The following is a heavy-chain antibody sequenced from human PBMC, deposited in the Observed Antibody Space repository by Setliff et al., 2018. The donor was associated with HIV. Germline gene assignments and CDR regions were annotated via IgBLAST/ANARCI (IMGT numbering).Heavy chain of an antibody. CDR3: AGDNGANGGPGWLGP. CDR1: GGSITSGTYS. Sequence: PSETLSLTCTVSGGSITSGTYSWSWIRQPPGKGLEWIGYVYQSGSTYYKPSLKSRVTMSVDRSQNQFSLKIDSVTAADTAVYFCAGDNGANGGPGWLGPWGQGILVTVSS. D-gene: IGHD2-8*01. V-gene: IGHV4-30-2*01. CDR2: VYQSGST. J-gene: IGHJ5*02.